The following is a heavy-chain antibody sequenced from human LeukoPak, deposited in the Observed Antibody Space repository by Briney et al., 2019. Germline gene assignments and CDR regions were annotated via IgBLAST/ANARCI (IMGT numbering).Heavy chain of an antibody. CDR3: ARGGYSRPDY. CDR1: EFIFSNYG. J-gene: IGHJ4*02. V-gene: IGHV3-48*01. Sequence: GGSLRLSCAASEFIFSNYGMNWVRQAPGKGLEWVSYISSNSRTINYADSVRGRFTISRDNAMNSLYLQMNSLRVEDTAVYYCARGGYSRPDYWGQGTLVTVSS. CDR2: ISSNSRTI. D-gene: IGHD4-11*01.